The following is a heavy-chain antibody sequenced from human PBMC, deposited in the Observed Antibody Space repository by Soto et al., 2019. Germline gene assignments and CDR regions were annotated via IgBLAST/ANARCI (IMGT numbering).Heavy chain of an antibody. CDR3: SKDLEMAHNRDY. V-gene: IGHV3-30*18. D-gene: IGHD3-3*01. CDR1: GFTFSSYG. Sequence: GGSLRLSCAASGFTFSSYGMHWVRQPPGKGLEWVAVISYDGSNKYYADSVKGRFTISRDNSKNTLYLQMNSLRAEDTAVYDWSKDLEMAHNRDYWGQGTLVTVSS. CDR2: ISYDGSNK. J-gene: IGHJ4*02.